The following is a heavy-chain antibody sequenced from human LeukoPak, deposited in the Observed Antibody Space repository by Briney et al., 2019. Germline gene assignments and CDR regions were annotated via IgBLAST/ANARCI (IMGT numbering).Heavy chain of an antibody. CDR2: INPDGSQK. CDR1: GFTFSINW. Sequence: GGSLRLSCEASGFTFSINWMSWVRQAPGKGLEWVASINPDGSQKFYVDSVKGRFTISRDNTKSSLYLEMNSLGAEDTAMYYCAKLLGTVTTYDYWGQGIRVTVSS. CDR3: AKLLGTVTTYDY. D-gene: IGHD2/OR15-2a*01. V-gene: IGHV3-7*01. J-gene: IGHJ4*02.